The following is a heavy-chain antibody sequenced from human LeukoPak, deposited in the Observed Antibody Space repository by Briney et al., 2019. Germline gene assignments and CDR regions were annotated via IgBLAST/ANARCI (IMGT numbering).Heavy chain of an antibody. V-gene: IGHV4-38-2*02. CDR1: GFTFSSYS. D-gene: IGHD6-19*01. CDR2: IYHSGST. CDR3: ARDETYSSDWQSNHYYYYMDV. Sequence: PWGSLRLSCAASGFTFSSYSMNWVRQAPGKGLEWIGSIYHSGSTYYNPSLKSRVTISVDTSKNQFSLKLSSVTATDTAVYYCARDETYSSDWQSNHYYYYMDVWGKGTTVTVSS. J-gene: IGHJ6*03.